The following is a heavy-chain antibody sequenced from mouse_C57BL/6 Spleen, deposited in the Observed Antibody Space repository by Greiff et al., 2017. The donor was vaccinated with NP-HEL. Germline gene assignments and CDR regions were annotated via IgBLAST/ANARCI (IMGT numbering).Heavy chain of an antibody. D-gene: IGHD1-1*01. Sequence: EVQLQQSGAELVRPGASVKLSCTASGFNIKDDYMHWVKQRPEQGLEWIGWIDPENGDTEYASKFQGKATITADKSSNTAYLQLSSLTSEDTAVYYCTTGRVYGRSSPFDYWGQGTTLTVSS. CDR2: IDPENGDT. CDR1: GFNIKDDY. V-gene: IGHV14-4*01. CDR3: TTGRVYGRSSPFDY. J-gene: IGHJ2*01.